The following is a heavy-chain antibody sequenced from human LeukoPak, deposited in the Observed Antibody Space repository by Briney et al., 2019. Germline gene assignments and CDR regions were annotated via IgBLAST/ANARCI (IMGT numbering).Heavy chain of an antibody. V-gene: IGHV4-39*01. CDR1: GDSISSSSYC. CDR2: IYNSANT. J-gene: IGHJ3*02. CDR3: ARHSRSGYIGYENAFDI. D-gene: IGHD5-12*01. Sequence: SETLSLTCTVSGDSISSSSYCWDWIRQPPGKGLEWIGNIYNSANTHYNPSLKTRITMSVDTSKNQFSLKLNSVTAADTGIYYCARHSRSGYIGYENAFDIWGRGTMVTVSS.